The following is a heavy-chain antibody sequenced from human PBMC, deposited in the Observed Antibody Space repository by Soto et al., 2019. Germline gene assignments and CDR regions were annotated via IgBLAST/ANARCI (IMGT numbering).Heavy chain of an antibody. Sequence: EVQLLESGEGLVQPGGSLTLSGAPSGFTFRDFAMIWVREAPGKRLEWVSAISGSGETPYYADSVKGRFIISRDNFRNTLYLQMSSLRVEDSAIYYCAKDRRITMVRASLRSFDSWGQGTLVTVSS. CDR3: AKDRRITMVRASLRSFDS. CDR1: GFTFRDFA. V-gene: IGHV3-23*01. CDR2: ISGSGETP. D-gene: IGHD3-10*01. J-gene: IGHJ4*02.